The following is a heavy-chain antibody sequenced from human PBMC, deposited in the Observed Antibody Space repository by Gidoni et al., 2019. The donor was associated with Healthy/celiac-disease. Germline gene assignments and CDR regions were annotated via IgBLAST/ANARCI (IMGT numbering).Heavy chain of an antibody. CDR1: DCSISSYY. J-gene: IGHJ4*02. V-gene: IGHV4-59*01. D-gene: IGHD1-26*01. CDR3: ARGDYSPLYYFDY. CDR2: IYYSGST. Sequence: QVHLQESGPGLVKPSETLSLPCTFSDCSISSYYWSCIRQPPGKGLEWIGYIYYSGSTNYNPSLKSRVNISVDKSKNQFSLKLSYVTAADTAVYYCARGDYSPLYYFDYWGQGTLVTVSA.